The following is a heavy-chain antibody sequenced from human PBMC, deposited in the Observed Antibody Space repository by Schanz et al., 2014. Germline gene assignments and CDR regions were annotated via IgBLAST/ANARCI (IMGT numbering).Heavy chain of an antibody. Sequence: QVQLVQSGAEVKNPGASVKVSCKASGYTFINSDINWVRQAAGQGLEWMGWMNPKSGNTGYAQKFQGRVTMTTDTSTSTAFMELRGLRSDDTAVYYCARFNSGSHSPPYYYYGMDVWGQGTTVTVSS. CDR3: ARFNSGSHSPPYYYYGMDV. V-gene: IGHV1-8*02. D-gene: IGHD1-26*01. CDR2: MNPKSGNT. J-gene: IGHJ6*02. CDR1: GYTFINSD.